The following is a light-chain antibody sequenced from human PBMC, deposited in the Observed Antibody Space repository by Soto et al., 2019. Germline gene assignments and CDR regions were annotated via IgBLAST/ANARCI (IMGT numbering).Light chain of an antibody. CDR1: SSNIGPTYD. V-gene: IGLV1-40*01. Sequence: QSVLTQPPSVSGAPGQRVTISCTGSSSNIGPTYDVHWYQQLPGTAPKLLIYANTNRPSGVPDRFSGSKSGTSASLAITGLQAEDEADYYCQSYDSSLSGYVFGTGTKDTVL. CDR3: QSYDSSLSGYV. J-gene: IGLJ1*01. CDR2: ANT.